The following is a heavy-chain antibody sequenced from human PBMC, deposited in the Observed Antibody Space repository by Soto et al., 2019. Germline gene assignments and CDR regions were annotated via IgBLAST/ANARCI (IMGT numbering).Heavy chain of an antibody. CDR1: GGSISSGDYY. Sequence: SETLSLTCTVSGGSISSGDYYWSWIRQPPGKGLEWIGYIYYSGSTYYNPSLKSRVTISVDTSKNQFSLKLSSVTAADTTVYYCVATTVVNRPPRDAFDIWGQGTMVTVSS. D-gene: IGHD4-17*01. V-gene: IGHV4-30-4*01. CDR3: VATTVVNRPPRDAFDI. CDR2: IYYSGST. J-gene: IGHJ3*02.